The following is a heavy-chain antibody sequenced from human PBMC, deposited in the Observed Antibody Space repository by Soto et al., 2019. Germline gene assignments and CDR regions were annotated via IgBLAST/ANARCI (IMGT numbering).Heavy chain of an antibody. V-gene: IGHV3-23*01. CDR3: ARRSSGWYFDY. Sequence: EVQLLESGGGLVQPGGSLRLSCAAPGFTFSNYAMNWVRQAPGKGLEWVSVISGSGGSTYYADSVKGRFTISRHNSKNTLYLQMNSLRGEDTAIYYCARRSSGWYFDYSGQGTLLTVSS. J-gene: IGHJ4*02. CDR1: GFTFSNYA. D-gene: IGHD6-19*01. CDR2: ISGSGGST.